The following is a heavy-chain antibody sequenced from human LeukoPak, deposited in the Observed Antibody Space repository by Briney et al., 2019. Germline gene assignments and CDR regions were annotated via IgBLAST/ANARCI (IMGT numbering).Heavy chain of an antibody. J-gene: IGHJ4*02. V-gene: IGHV1-46*01. CDR1: GYTFTSYY. D-gene: IGHD3-10*01. CDR2: INPSGTST. CDR3: ASVSGDY. Sequence: GASVKVSCKAPGYTFTSYYLHWVRQAPGQGLEWMGIINPSGTSTKYAQKFQGRVIMTRDTSSSTLYMELSSLRSEDTAVYYCASVSGDYWGQGTLVTVSS.